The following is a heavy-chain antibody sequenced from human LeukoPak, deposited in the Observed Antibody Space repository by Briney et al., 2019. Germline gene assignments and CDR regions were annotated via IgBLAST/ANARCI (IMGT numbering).Heavy chain of an antibody. CDR3: ARESMVWGSHNWFDP. J-gene: IGHJ5*02. D-gene: IGHD3-16*01. CDR1: GGSISSYY. CDR2: IYYSGST. V-gene: IGHV4-59*01. Sequence: SETLSLTCTVSGGSISSYYWSWIRQPPGKGLEWIGYIYYSGSTNYNPSLKSRVTISVDTSKNQFSLKLSSVTAADTAVYYCARESMVWGSHNWFDPWAQGTLVTVSS.